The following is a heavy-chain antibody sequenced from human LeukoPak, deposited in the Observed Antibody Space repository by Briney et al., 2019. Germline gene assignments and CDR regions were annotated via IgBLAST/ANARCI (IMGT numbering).Heavy chain of an antibody. D-gene: IGHD3-22*01. V-gene: IGHV4-59*08. CDR2: ISYSGST. CDR1: GGSISSYY. CDR3: AKMGDGDDYSDSCPYHGDY. J-gene: IGHJ4*02. Sequence: SETLSLTCTVSGGSISSYYWSWIRQPPGKGLEWIGYISYSGSTNYNPSLTSRVTISVDTSKNQFSLKLSSVPAADTAVYYCAKMGDGDDYSDSCPYHGDYWGQGTLVTVSS.